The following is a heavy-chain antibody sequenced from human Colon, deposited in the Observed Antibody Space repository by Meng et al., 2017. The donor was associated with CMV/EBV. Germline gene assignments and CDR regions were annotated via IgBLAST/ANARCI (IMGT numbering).Heavy chain of an antibody. CDR3: ARLRVQLWLRVGYYYYGMDV. CDR1: GYIFTSYD. D-gene: IGHD5-18*01. Sequence: ASVKVSCKASGYIFTSYDINWVRQATGQGLEWMGWMNPNSGNTGYAQKFQGRVTMTRNTSISTAYMKLSSLRSGDTAVYYCARLRVQLWLRVGYYYYGMDVWGQGTTVTVSS. V-gene: IGHV1-8*01. J-gene: IGHJ6*02. CDR2: MNPNSGNT.